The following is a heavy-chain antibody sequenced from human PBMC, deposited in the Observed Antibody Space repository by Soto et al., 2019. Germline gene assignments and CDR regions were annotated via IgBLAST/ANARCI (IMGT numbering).Heavy chain of an antibody. J-gene: IGHJ5*02. D-gene: IGHD6-13*01. V-gene: IGHV5-10-1*01. Sequence: DSLKISCKGSGYSFTTYWITWVRQMPGKGLEWMGRIDPTDSYTNYSPSFQGHVTISADKSISTAYLQWSSLKASDTAIYFCALNVEAAGSGFDTWGQGTLVTVSA. CDR1: GYSFTTYW. CDR2: IDPTDSYT. CDR3: ALNVEAAGSGFDT.